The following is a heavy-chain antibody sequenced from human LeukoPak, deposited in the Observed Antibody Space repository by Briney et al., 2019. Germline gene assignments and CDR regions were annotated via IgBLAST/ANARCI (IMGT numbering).Heavy chain of an antibody. CDR2: IWYDGSNI. V-gene: IGHV3-33*03. J-gene: IGHJ4*02. Sequence: GGSLRLSCAASGFTFSSHWMTWVRQAPGKGLEWVAVIWYDGSNIYYADSVKGRFTISRDNSKNTLYLQMNSLRAEDTAVYYCAKAVGGYCSSTTCYPFDYWGQGTLVTVSS. CDR3: AKAVGGYCSSTTCYPFDY. CDR1: GFTFSSHW. D-gene: IGHD2-2*01.